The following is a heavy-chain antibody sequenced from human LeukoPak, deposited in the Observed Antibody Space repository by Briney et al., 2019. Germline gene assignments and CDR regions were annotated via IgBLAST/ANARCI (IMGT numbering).Heavy chain of an antibody. CDR2: IYYSGST. Sequence: SQTLSLTCTVSGGSISSGGYYWSWIRQHPGKGLEWIGYIYYSGSTNYNPSLKSRVTISVDTSKNQFSLKLSSVTAADTAVYYCARVLARYGDFHFDYWGQGTLVTVSS. D-gene: IGHD4-17*01. CDR1: GGSISSGGYY. CDR3: ARVLARYGDFHFDY. V-gene: IGHV4-31*03. J-gene: IGHJ4*02.